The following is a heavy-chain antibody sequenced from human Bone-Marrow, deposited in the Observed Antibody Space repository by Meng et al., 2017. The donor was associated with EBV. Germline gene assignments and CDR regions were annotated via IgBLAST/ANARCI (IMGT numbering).Heavy chain of an antibody. Sequence: QVHTAQSGAKVMKPWASVKVSCKASGYTFTSYGISRVRQAPGQGLEWMGWISAYNGNTNYAQKLQGRVTMTTDTSTSTAYMELRSLRSDDTAVYYCARDSLDFWSGYNWFDPWGQGTLVTVSS. CDR2: ISAYNGNT. CDR3: ARDSLDFWSGYNWFDP. D-gene: IGHD3-3*01. V-gene: IGHV1-18*01. J-gene: IGHJ5*02. CDR1: GYTFTSYG.